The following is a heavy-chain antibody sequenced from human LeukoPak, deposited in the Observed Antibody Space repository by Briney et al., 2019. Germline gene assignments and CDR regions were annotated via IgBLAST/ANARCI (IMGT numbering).Heavy chain of an antibody. V-gene: IGHV3-23*01. CDR3: AKRPCSGGSCPGWGFDY. J-gene: IGHJ4*02. CDR2: ISGSGGST. Sequence: GGSLRLSCAPSGFTFSADWMSWIRQAPGKGLEWVSAISGSGGSTYYTDSVKGRFTISRDNSKNTLYLQMNSLRAEDTAVYYCAKRPCSGGSCPGWGFDYWGQGTLVTVSS. CDR1: GFTFSADW. D-gene: IGHD2-15*01.